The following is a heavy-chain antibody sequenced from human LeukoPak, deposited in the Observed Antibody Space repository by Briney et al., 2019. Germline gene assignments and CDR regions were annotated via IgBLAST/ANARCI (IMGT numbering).Heavy chain of an antibody. D-gene: IGHD4-23*01. CDR2: IYYSGST. J-gene: IGHJ4*02. CDR1: GGSISSSSYY. Sequence: SETLSLTCTVSGGSISSSSYYWGWIRQPPGKGLEWIGYIYYSGSTYYNPSLKSRVIISVDTSKNQFSLELTSVTAADTAVYYCARGTVVSHFDYWGLGTLVTVSS. V-gene: IGHV4-31*03. CDR3: ARGTVVSHFDY.